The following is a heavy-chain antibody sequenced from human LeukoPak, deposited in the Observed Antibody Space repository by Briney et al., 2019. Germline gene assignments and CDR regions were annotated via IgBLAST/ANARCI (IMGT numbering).Heavy chain of an antibody. V-gene: IGHV4-59*01. D-gene: IGHD6-13*01. Sequence: PSETLSLTCTVSGGSISSYYWSWIRQPPGKGLEWIGYIYYSGSTNYNPSLKSRVTISVDTSKNQFSLKLSSVTAADTAVYYCASTSSSYYFDYWGQGTLVTVSS. J-gene: IGHJ4*02. CDR1: GGSISSYY. CDR2: IYYSGST. CDR3: ASTSSSYYFDY.